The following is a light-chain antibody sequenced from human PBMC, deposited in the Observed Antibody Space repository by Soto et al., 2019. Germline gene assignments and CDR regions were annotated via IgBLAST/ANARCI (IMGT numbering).Light chain of an antibody. J-gene: IGKJ4*01. Sequence: DIQMTQFPPTLSASVGDRVTITCRASQSINSWLAWYHQKPGKAPKLLIYDGSNLEGGVPSKFTGSGYGSGFTPPTTSLHPVAPGPFFCHPYHGPPIPSAGGTKVEF. CDR2: DGS. V-gene: IGKV1-5*01. CDR1: QSINSW. CDR3: HPYHGPPIP.